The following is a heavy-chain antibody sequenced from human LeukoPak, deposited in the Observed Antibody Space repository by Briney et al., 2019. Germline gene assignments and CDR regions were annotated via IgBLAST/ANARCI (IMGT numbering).Heavy chain of an antibody. CDR3: AKEPLPYYYDSSGYYYFDY. CDR2: IWYDGSNK. CDR1: GFTFSSYG. Sequence: HPGGSLRLSCAASGFTFSSYGMHWVRQAPGKGLEWVAVIWYDGSNKYYADSVKGRFTISRDNSKNTLYLQMNSLRAEDTAVYYCAKEPLPYYYDSSGYYYFDYWGQGTLVTVSS. D-gene: IGHD3-22*01. V-gene: IGHV3-33*06. J-gene: IGHJ4*02.